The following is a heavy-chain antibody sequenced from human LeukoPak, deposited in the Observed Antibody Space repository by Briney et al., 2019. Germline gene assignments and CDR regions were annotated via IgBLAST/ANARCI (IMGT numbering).Heavy chain of an antibody. J-gene: IGHJ4*02. D-gene: IGHD1-26*01. CDR2: ISSSSSYI. Sequence: GGALLLSCAASGFTFSSYRMTSVRQAPGTGLEWVSPISSSSSYIYYADPVKGRFTIFRDNAKNSLYLQMNSLRAEDTAVYYCAREMGAIRGSFDYWGQGTLVTVSS. CDR3: AREMGAIRGSFDY. CDR1: GFTFSSYR. V-gene: IGHV3-21*01.